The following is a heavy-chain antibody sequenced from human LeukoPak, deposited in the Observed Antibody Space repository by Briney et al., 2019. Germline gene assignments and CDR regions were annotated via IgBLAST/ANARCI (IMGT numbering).Heavy chain of an antibody. V-gene: IGHV4-34*01. CDR3: ARDRVVRGVILNYYYYYMDV. J-gene: IGHJ6*03. CDR1: GGSFSGYY. D-gene: IGHD3-10*01. CDR2: INHSGST. Sequence: NPSETLSLTCAVYGGSFSGYYWSWIRQPPGKGLEWVGEINHSGSTNYNPSLKSRVTISVDTSKNQFSLKLSSVTAADTAVYYCARDRVVRGVILNYYYYYMDVWGKGTTVTISS.